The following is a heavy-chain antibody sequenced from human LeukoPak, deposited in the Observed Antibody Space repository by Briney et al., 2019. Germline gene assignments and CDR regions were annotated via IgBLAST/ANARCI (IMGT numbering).Heavy chain of an antibody. V-gene: IGHV3-21*01. J-gene: IGHJ4*02. D-gene: IGHD5-24*01. Sequence: GGSLRLSCAASGFTFSTYSMNWVRQAPGKGLEWVSSISSSSRYIYYADSVKGRFTISRGNAKNSLYLQMNSLRGEDTAVYYCARWNGMATITSDYWGQGTLVTVSS. CDR1: GFTFSTYS. CDR2: ISSSSRYI. CDR3: ARWNGMATITSDY.